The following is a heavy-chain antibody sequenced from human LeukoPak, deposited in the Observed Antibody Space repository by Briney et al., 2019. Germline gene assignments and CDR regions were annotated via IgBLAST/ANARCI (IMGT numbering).Heavy chain of an antibody. J-gene: IGHJ4*02. V-gene: IGHV4-39*01. D-gene: IGHD6-19*01. CDR2: IYYSGST. Sequence: SETLSLTCTVSGGSISSSSYYWGWIRQPPGKGLEWIGSIYYSGSTYYDPSLKSRVTISVDTSKNQFSLKLSSVIAADTAVYYCASYSSGLFDYWGQGALVTVSS. CDR1: GGSISSSSYY. CDR3: ASYSSGLFDY.